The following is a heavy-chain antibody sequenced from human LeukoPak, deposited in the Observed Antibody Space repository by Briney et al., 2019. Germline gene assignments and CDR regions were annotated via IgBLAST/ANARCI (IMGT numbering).Heavy chain of an antibody. Sequence: PSETLSPTCTVSIDSISSSNYYRGWIRQPPGKGLEWVGGIYYSGSTYYNPSLKSRVTISVDASQNQFSLKLGCVTPADTSVYDSARPVEEIFGTKGLGIWGQGTMVTVSS. D-gene: IGHD3-3*01. V-gene: IGHV4-39*01. CDR3: ARPVEEIFGTKGLGI. J-gene: IGHJ3*02. CDR2: IYYSGST. CDR1: IDSISSSNYY.